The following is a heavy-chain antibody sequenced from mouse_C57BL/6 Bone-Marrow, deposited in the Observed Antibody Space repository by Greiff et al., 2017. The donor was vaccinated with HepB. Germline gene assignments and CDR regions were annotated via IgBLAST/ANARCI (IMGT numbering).Heavy chain of an antibody. CDR3: AKLIRPYAMDY. D-gene: IGHD1-2*01. J-gene: IGHJ4*01. CDR1: GYSITSGYY. Sequence: EVKLMESGPGLVKPSQSLSLTCSVTGYSITSGYYWNWIRQFPGNKLEWMGYISYDGSNNYNPSLKNRISITRDTSKNQFFLKLNSVTTEDTATYYCAKLIRPYAMDYWGQGTSVTVSS. V-gene: IGHV3-6*01. CDR2: ISYDGSN.